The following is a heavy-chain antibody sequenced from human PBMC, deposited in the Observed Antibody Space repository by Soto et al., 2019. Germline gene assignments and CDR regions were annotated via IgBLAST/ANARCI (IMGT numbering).Heavy chain of an antibody. Sequence: GASVKVSCKASGYTFTSYAMHWVRQAPGQRLEWMGWINAGNGNTKYSQKFQGRVTITRDTSASTAYMELSSLRSEDTAVYYCAREARYATYSSSRPLDYWGQGTLVTVSS. V-gene: IGHV1-3*01. CDR3: AREARYATYSSSRPLDY. J-gene: IGHJ4*02. D-gene: IGHD6-13*01. CDR1: GYTFTSYA. CDR2: INAGNGNT.